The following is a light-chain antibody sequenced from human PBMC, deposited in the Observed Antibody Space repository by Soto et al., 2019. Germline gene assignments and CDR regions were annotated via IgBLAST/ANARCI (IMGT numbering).Light chain of an antibody. V-gene: IGKV3-20*01. Sequence: EIVLTQSPGTLSLSPGEGATLSCRASQSINSFLAWYQQRRGQAPRLLIYGASSRATGIPDRFSGSGSGTDFTLTISRLEPEDFAVYYCQQYGSSPRTFGQGTKVDIK. CDR1: QSINSF. CDR3: QQYGSSPRT. J-gene: IGKJ1*01. CDR2: GAS.